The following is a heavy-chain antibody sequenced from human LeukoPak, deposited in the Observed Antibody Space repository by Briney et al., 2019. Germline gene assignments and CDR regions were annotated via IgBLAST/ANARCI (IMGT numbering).Heavy chain of an antibody. CDR2: FDPEDGET. CDR1: GYTLTELS. V-gene: IGHV1-24*01. J-gene: IGHJ4*02. CDR3: ATDSSRIAAAGTFDY. D-gene: IGHD6-13*01. Sequence: WASVKVSCKVSGYTLTELSMHWVRQAPGKGLEWMGGFDPEDGETIYAQKFQGRVTMTEDTSTDTAYMELSSLRSEDTAVYYCATDSSRIAAAGTFDYWGQGTLVTVSS.